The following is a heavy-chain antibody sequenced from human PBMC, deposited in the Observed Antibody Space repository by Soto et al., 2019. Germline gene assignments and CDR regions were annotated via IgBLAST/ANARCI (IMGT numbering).Heavy chain of an antibody. D-gene: IGHD6-13*01. CDR1: GFTFSSYG. V-gene: IGHV3-33*01. CDR3: ARDEEGQQLVLDYYYYGMDV. Sequence: PGGSLRLSCAASGFTFSSYGMHWVRQAPGKGLEWVAVIWYDGSNKYYADSVKGRFTISRDNSKNTLYLQMNSLRAEDTAVYYCARDEEGQQLVLDYYYYGMDVWGQGTTLTVSS. CDR2: IWYDGSNK. J-gene: IGHJ6*02.